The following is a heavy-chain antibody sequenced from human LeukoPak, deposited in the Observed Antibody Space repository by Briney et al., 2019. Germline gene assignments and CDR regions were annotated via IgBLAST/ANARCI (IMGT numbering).Heavy chain of an antibody. D-gene: IGHD1-26*01. V-gene: IGHV3-23*01. CDR3: AKVITSGTYYYFDY. CDR1: GFTFSSYG. Sequence: GGSLRLSCAASGFTFSSYGMSWVRQAPGKGLEWVSAIGSSGRDTYYADSVKGRFTISRDNSKNTLYLQVNGLRAEDTAVYYCAKVITSGTYYYFDYWGQGTLVTVSS. CDR2: IGSSGRDT. J-gene: IGHJ4*02.